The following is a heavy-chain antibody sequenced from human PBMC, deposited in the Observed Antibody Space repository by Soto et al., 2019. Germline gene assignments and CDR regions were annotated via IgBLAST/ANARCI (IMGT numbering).Heavy chain of an antibody. CDR1: GGTFSSYA. V-gene: IGHV1-69*13. J-gene: IGHJ6*02. CDR2: IIPIFGTA. CDR3: ARDKQWLAPKDYYYYGMDV. Sequence: SVKVSCKASGGTFSSYAISWVRQAPGQGLEWMGGIIPIFGTANYAQKFQGRVTITADESTSTAYMELSSLRSEDTAVYYCARDKQWLAPKDYYYYGMDVWGQGTTVTVSS. D-gene: IGHD6-19*01.